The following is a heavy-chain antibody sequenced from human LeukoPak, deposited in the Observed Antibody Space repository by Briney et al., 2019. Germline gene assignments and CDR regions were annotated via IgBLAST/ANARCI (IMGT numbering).Heavy chain of an antibody. CDR2: VNHSGST. D-gene: IGHD1/OR15-1a*01. V-gene: IGHV4-34*01. J-gene: IGHJ4*02. CDR1: GESFSGFF. Sequence: SETLSLTCAVYGESFSGFFWTWIRQPPGKGLEWIGEVNHSGSTNYNPSLKSRVTISADTSKNQFSLRMRSVTAADTAIYYCARAQGTVHIDYWGQGTLVTVSS. CDR3: ARAQGTVHIDY.